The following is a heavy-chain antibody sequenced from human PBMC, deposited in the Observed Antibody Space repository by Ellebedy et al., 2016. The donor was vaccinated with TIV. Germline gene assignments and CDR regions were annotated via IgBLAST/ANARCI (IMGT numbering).Heavy chain of an antibody. D-gene: IGHD1-26*01. CDR1: GFTFSNAW. Sequence: GGSLRLSXAASGFTFSNAWMSWVRQAPGKGLEWVGRIKSKTDGGTTDYAAPVKGRFTISRDDSKNTLYLQMNSLKTEDTAVYYCIRDREWEVHFYDMDVWGQGTTVTVSS. V-gene: IGHV3-15*01. CDR3: IRDREWEVHFYDMDV. J-gene: IGHJ6*02. CDR2: IKSKTDGGTT.